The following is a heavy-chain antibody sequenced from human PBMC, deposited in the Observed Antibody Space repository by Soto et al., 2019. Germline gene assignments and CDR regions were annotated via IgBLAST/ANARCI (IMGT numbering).Heavy chain of an antibody. D-gene: IGHD3-3*01. CDR2: INAGNGNT. Sequence: ASVKVSCKASGYTFTSYAMHLVRQAPGQRLEWMGWINAGNGNTKYSQKFQGRVTITRDTSASTAYMELSSLRSEDTAVYYCARDAITIFGVVEYYFDYWGQGTLVTVSS. CDR1: GYTFTSYA. CDR3: ARDAITIFGVVEYYFDY. V-gene: IGHV1-3*01. J-gene: IGHJ4*02.